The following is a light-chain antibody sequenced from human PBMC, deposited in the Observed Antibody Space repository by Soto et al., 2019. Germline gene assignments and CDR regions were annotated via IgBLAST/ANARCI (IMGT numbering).Light chain of an antibody. J-gene: IGKJ4*01. Sequence: DIVLTQSPGTLSLSPGETASLSCRASQNVDTSLAWYQQRPGRAPRLLLSEASRRAAGIPARFSGTGSGTDFTLTINSLEPEEVAVYYVQQRYNWPLTFGEGTRVEI. V-gene: IGKV3-11*01. CDR2: EAS. CDR1: QNVDTS. CDR3: QQRYNWPLT.